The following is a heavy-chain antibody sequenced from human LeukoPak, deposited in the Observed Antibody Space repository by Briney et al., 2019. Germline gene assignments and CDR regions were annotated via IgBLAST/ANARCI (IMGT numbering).Heavy chain of an antibody. CDR3: ARGHHIVWGLSC. Sequence: GASVKVSCKASGGTSSSYAISWVRQAPGQGLEWMGGIIPIFGTANYAQKFQGRVTITADESTSTAYMELSSLRSEDTAVYYCARGHHIVWGLSCWGQGTLVTVSS. D-gene: IGHD2-21*01. CDR2: IIPIFGTA. J-gene: IGHJ4*02. V-gene: IGHV1-69*13. CDR1: GGTSSSYA.